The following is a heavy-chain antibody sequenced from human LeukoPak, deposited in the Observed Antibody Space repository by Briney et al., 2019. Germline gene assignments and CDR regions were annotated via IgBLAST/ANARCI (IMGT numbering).Heavy chain of an antibody. V-gene: IGHV3-53*01. D-gene: IGHD2-15*01. CDR3: TKGSFDH. J-gene: IGHJ3*01. Sequence: SGGSLRLSCAGSEFTVSANYMTWVRQAPGKALEWVSLIDPDGATSYADSVKGRFTISREDSKNALLLQMNNLRVEDTAMYYCTKGSFDHWGRGTMVTVSS. CDR2: IDPDGAT. CDR1: EFTVSANY.